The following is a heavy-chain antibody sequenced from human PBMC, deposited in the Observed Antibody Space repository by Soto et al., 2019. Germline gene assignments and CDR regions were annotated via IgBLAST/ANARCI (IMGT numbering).Heavy chain of an antibody. Sequence: SETLSLTCAVYGGSFSGYYWSWIRQPPGKGLEWIGEINHSGSTNYNPSLKSRVTISVDTSKNQFSLKLSSVTAADTAVYYCASSYDYIWGSYRYYYYYMDVWGKGTTVTVSS. CDR3: ASSYDYIWGSYRYYYYYMDV. CDR2: INHSGST. J-gene: IGHJ6*03. V-gene: IGHV4-34*01. D-gene: IGHD3-16*02. CDR1: GGSFSGYY.